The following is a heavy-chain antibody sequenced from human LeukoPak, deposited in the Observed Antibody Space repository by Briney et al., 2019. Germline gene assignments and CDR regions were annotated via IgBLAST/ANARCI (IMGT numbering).Heavy chain of an antibody. J-gene: IGHJ4*02. D-gene: IGHD3-10*01. CDR1: GGSISGFISGTY. CDR3: ARGSQNYYNPFDN. V-gene: IGHV4-4*07. Sequence: SETLSLTCTVSGGSISGFISGTYWSWVRQPAGKGLEWIGRIHSSGSTKYNPSLKSRVTMSVDTSKNQLFLRLTSVTAADTALYYCARGSQNYYNPFDNWGQGTLVTVSS. CDR2: IHSSGST.